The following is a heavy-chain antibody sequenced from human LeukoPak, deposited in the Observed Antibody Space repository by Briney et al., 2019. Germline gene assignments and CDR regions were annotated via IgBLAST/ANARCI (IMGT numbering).Heavy chain of an antibody. D-gene: IGHD2-21*02. J-gene: IGHJ5*02. Sequence: GGSLRLSCAASGFTFSSYWMSWVRQAPGKGLEWVANIKQDGSEKYYVDSVEGRFTISRDNAKNSLYLQMNSLRAEDTAVYYCARDRLKTYCGGDCYSCWFDPWGQGTLVTVSS. V-gene: IGHV3-7*01. CDR2: IKQDGSEK. CDR3: ARDRLKTYCGGDCYSCWFDP. CDR1: GFTFSSYW.